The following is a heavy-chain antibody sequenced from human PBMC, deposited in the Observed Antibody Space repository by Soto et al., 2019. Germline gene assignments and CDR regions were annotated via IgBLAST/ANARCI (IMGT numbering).Heavy chain of an antibody. CDR1: GYTFTSYY. V-gene: IGHV1-46*01. CDR3: ARDYGYCSSTSCSDYYYGMDV. CDR2: INPSGGST. J-gene: IGHJ6*02. Sequence: RASVKVSCKASGYTFTSYYMHWVRQAPGQGLEWMGIINPSGGSTSYAQKFQGRVTMTRDTSTSTVYMELSSLRSEDTAVYYCARDYGYCSSTSCSDYYYGMDVWGQGTTVTVSS. D-gene: IGHD2-2*01.